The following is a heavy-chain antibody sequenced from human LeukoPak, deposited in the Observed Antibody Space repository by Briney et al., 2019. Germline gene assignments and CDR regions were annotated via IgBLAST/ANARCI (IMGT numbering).Heavy chain of an antibody. Sequence: GGSLRLSCAASGFTFSSYEMNWVRQAPGKGVEWVSYISSSGSTIYYADSVTGRFTISRDNAKNSLYVQMNSLRAEDTAVYYCAREGRSGYDLTGYYGMDVWGKGTTVTVSS. CDR2: ISSSGSTI. V-gene: IGHV3-48*03. CDR3: AREGRSGYDLTGYYGMDV. J-gene: IGHJ6*04. D-gene: IGHD5-12*01. CDR1: GFTFSSYE.